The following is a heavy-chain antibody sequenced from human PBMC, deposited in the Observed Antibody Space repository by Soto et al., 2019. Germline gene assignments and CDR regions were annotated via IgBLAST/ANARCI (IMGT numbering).Heavy chain of an antibody. V-gene: IGHV3-30*18. CDR2: ISFDGSDK. Sequence: QMQLVESGGGVVQPGRSLRLSCVASGFTFNRYGMHWVRPAPGKGLEWVALISFDGSDKFYLDSVKGRFTLSRDNSKNTMFLQMNNLRSEDTALYYCAKDRTTGTQGLFYGLDVWGQGTTVTVSA. J-gene: IGHJ6*01. CDR1: GFTFNRYG. CDR3: AKDRTTGTQGLFYGLDV. D-gene: IGHD4-4*01.